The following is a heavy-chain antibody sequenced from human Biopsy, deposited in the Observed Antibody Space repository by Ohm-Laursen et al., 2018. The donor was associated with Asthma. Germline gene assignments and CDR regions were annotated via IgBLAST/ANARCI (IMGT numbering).Heavy chain of an antibody. D-gene: IGHD1-1*01. V-gene: IGHV3-30*01. CDR2: ISKDASTQ. J-gene: IGHJ3*02. Sequence: SLRLSCTASGFSFSNFAIHWVRQAPGKGLEWVGVISKDASTQDYADSVKGRFTMARDNSKNTLDLQMNSLREEDTAVYYCVRDGTDDAFYIWGQGTVVSVSS. CDR3: VRDGTDDAFYI. CDR1: GFSFSNFA.